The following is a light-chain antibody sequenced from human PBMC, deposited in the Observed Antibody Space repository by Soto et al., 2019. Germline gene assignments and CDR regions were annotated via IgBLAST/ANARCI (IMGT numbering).Light chain of an antibody. V-gene: IGKV3-15*01. J-gene: IGKJ5*01. CDR3: QQRSNWPLIT. Sequence: IVMTQSPATLSVSPWERATLSCRASQSVSSNLAWYQQKPGQAPRLLIYGASTRATGIPARFSGSGSGTEFTLTISSLQSEDFAFYYCQQRSNWPLITFGQGTRLEIK. CDR2: GAS. CDR1: QSVSSN.